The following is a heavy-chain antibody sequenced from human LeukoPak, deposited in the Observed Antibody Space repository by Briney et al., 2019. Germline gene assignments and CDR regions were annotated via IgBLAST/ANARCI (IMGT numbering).Heavy chain of an antibody. J-gene: IGHJ5*02. CDR2: IYHSGST. CDR3: ARDGGGRWLQTNWFDP. Sequence: SETLSLTCTVSGYSISSDYYWGWIRQPPGKGLEWIGSIYHSGSTYYNPSLKSRVTISVDTSKNQFSLKLSSVTAADTAVYYCARDGGGRWLQTNWFDPWGQGTLVTVSS. CDR1: GYSISSDYY. D-gene: IGHD5-24*01. V-gene: IGHV4-38-2*02.